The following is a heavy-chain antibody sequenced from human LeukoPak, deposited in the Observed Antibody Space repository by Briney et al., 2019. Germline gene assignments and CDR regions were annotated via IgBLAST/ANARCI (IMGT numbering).Heavy chain of an antibody. V-gene: IGHV3-21*01. CDR2: ISSSSSYI. CDR3: ARDAGFWSGYYKGGYYYYMDV. CDR1: GFTFSSYS. D-gene: IGHD3-3*01. Sequence: PGGSLRLSCAASGFTFSSYSMNWVRQAPGKGLEWVSSISSSSSYIYYADSVKGRFTISRDNAKNSLYLQMNSLRAEDTAVYYCARDAGFWSGYYKGGYYYYMDVWGKGTTVTVSS. J-gene: IGHJ6*03.